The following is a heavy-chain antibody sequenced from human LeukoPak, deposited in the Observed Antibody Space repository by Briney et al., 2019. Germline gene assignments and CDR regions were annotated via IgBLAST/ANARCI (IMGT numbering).Heavy chain of an antibody. Sequence: ASVKVSCKASGYTFTGYYMHWVRQAPGQGLEWMGWINPNSDGTNYAQKSQGRVTMTRDTSISTAYMELSRLRSDDTAVYYCARGGGSGWYYFDYWGQGTLVTVSS. V-gene: IGHV1-2*02. CDR1: GYTFTGYY. J-gene: IGHJ4*02. CDR3: ARGGGSGWYYFDY. D-gene: IGHD6-19*01. CDR2: INPNSDGT.